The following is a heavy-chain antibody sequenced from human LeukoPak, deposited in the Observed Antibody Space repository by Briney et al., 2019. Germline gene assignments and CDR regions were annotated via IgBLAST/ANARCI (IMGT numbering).Heavy chain of an antibody. V-gene: IGHV4-39*07. Sequence: SETLSLTCTVSGGSISSSSYYWGWIRQPPGKGLEWIGSIYYSGSTYYNPSLKSRVTISVDTSKNQFSLKLSSVTAADTAVYYCARDRGYSGPTEEYYFDYWGQGTLVTVSS. CDR3: ARDRGYSGPTEEYYFDY. CDR1: GGSISSSSYY. J-gene: IGHJ4*02. CDR2: IYYSGST. D-gene: IGHD5-12*01.